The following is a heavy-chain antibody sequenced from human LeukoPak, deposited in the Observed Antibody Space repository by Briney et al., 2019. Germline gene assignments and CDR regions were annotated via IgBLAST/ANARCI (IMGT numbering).Heavy chain of an antibody. Sequence: PSETLSLTCTVSGGSISSYYWSWIRQPPGKGLEWVGYFYYSGTTNYNPSLKSRVTMSVDTSKNQFSLKLISVTAADTAVYYCARANTVTTRTGVDYWGQGTLVTVSS. CDR3: ARANTVTTRTGVDY. CDR2: FYYSGTT. D-gene: IGHD4-17*01. V-gene: IGHV4-59*01. CDR1: GGSISSYY. J-gene: IGHJ4*02.